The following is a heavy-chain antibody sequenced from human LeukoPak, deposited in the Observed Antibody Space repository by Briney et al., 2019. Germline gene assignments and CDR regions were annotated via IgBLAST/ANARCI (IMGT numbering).Heavy chain of an antibody. Sequence: GGSLRLSCAASGFTLNNAWMSRVRQAPGKGLEWLGRIKRETDGGTIDYAAPVKGRFTISRDDSRNTLYLQMDSLKIEDTAVYYCTTDRYYDNSELQFQHWGQGTLVTVSS. CDR1: GFTLNNAW. CDR2: IKRETDGGTI. V-gene: IGHV3-15*01. J-gene: IGHJ1*01. D-gene: IGHD3-22*01. CDR3: TTDRYYDNSELQFQH.